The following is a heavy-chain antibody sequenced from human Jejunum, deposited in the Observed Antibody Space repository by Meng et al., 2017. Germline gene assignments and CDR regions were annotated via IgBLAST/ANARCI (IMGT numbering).Heavy chain of an antibody. CDR1: GGSFGSGGYY. Sequence: QLPESGPGLVTPSQSLSLTCTVSGGSFGSGGYYWSWIRQHPERGLEWIGYVYYSGSAYYNPSLKSRVAISVDTSKNQFSLKLTSVTAADTAVYYCASSIAAVVGYYFDYWGQGTLVTVSS. CDR2: VYYSGSA. D-gene: IGHD6-13*01. V-gene: IGHV4-31*03. CDR3: ASSIAAVVGYYFDY. J-gene: IGHJ4*02.